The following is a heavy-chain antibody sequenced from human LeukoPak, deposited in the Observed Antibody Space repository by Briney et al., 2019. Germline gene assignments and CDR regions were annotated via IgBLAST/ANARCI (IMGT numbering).Heavy chain of an antibody. CDR2: FDPEDGET. V-gene: IGHV1-24*01. Sequence: ASVKVSCKVSGYTLTELSMHWVRQAPGKGLEWMGGFDPEDGETIYAQKLQGRVTTTTDTSTSTAYMELRSLRSDDTAVYYCARDCGGDCYRGLVDYWGQGTLVTVSS. CDR1: GYTLTELS. D-gene: IGHD2-21*02. CDR3: ARDCGGDCYRGLVDY. J-gene: IGHJ4*02.